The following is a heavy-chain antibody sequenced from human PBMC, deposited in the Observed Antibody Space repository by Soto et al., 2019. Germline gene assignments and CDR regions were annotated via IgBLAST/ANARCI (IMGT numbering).Heavy chain of an antibody. CDR2: ISSEGTTT. D-gene: IGHD3-10*01. CDR3: ARDLEGSGSHWLGYNYYAMDV. Sequence: PGGSLRLSCAASGFTISDYYMTWIRQAPGKGLEWVSYISSEGTTTYYADSVRDRFSISLDNANNSVYLQMNSLRADDSGVYYCARDLEGSGSHWLGYNYYAMDVWGQGTTVTVSS. V-gene: IGHV3-11*01. J-gene: IGHJ6*02. CDR1: GFTISDYY.